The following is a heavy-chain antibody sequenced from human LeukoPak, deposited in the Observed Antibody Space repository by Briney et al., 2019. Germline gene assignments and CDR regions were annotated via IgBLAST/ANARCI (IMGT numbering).Heavy chain of an antibody. V-gene: IGHV3-23*01. CDR2: ISGSGGST. J-gene: IGHJ5*02. D-gene: IGHD4-17*01. Sequence: GGSLRLSCAASGFTFSSYAMSWVRQAPGKGLVWVSAISGSGGSTYYADSVKGRFTISRDNSKNTLYLQMNSLRAEDTAVYYCAKVADDYGDYDWFDPWGQGTLVTVSS. CDR3: AKVADDYGDYDWFDP. CDR1: GFTFSSYA.